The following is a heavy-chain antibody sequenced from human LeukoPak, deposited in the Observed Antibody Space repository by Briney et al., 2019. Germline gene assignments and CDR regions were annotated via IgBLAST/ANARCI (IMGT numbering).Heavy chain of an antibody. CDR1: GYTLTELS. D-gene: IGHD3-3*01. Sequence: GASVKVSCKVSGYTLTELSMHWVRQAPGKGLERMGGFDPEDGETIYAQKLQGRVTMTEDTSTDTAYMELSSLRSEDTAVYYCAAATIFGVGKFDYWGQGTLVTVSS. CDR2: FDPEDGET. V-gene: IGHV1-24*01. J-gene: IGHJ4*02. CDR3: AAATIFGVGKFDY.